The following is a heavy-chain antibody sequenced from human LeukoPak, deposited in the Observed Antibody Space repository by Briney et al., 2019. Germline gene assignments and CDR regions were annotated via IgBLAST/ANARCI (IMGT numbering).Heavy chain of an antibody. CDR1: GFTFSSYA. CDR3: VKDQLGYCSGGSCLN. J-gene: IGHJ4*02. Sequence: GGSLRLSCAASGFTFSSYAMSWVRQAPGKGLEWVSSISGSGGRTYYADSVKGRFTISRDNSKNMLCLQMNSLRDEDTAIYYCVKDQLGYCSGGSCLNWGQGTLVTVSS. D-gene: IGHD2-15*01. CDR2: ISGSGGRT. V-gene: IGHV3-23*01.